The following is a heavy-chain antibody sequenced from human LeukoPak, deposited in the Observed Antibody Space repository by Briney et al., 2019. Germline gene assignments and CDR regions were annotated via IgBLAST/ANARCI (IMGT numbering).Heavy chain of an antibody. CDR3: ATGNYCSSTSCHFDY. Sequence: GGSPRLSCAASGFTFSSYAMSWVRQAPGKGLEWVSAISGSGGSTYYADSVKGRFTISRDNSKNTLYLQMNSLRAEDTAVYYCATGNYCSSTSCHFDYWGQGTLVTVSS. V-gene: IGHV3-23*01. CDR2: ISGSGGST. CDR1: GFTFSSYA. D-gene: IGHD2-2*01. J-gene: IGHJ4*02.